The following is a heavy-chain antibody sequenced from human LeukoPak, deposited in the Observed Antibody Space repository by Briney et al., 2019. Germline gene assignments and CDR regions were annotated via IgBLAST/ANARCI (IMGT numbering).Heavy chain of an antibody. CDR1: GFTFSSYG. CDR2: ISYDGSNK. D-gene: IGHD2-2*01. Sequence: GGSLRLSCAASGFTFSSYGMHWVRQAPGKGLEWVAVISYDGSNKYYADSVKGRFTISRDNSKNTLYLQMNSLRAEDTAVYYCGGSTTLEYYFDYWGQGTLVTVSS. J-gene: IGHJ4*02. V-gene: IGHV3-30*03. CDR3: GGSTTLEYYFDY.